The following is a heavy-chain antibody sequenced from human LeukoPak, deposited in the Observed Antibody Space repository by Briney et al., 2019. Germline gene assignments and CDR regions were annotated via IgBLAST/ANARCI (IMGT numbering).Heavy chain of an antibody. CDR1: GFTFSSYA. D-gene: IGHD3-10*01. Sequence: GGSLRLSCAASGFTFSSYAMHWVRQAPGKGLEWVAAISYDGSNKYYADSVKGRFTIPRDNSKNTLYLQMNSLRAEDTAVYYCARDVYITMVRGVMPSDYYYGMDVWGQGTTVTVSS. CDR2: ISYDGSNK. J-gene: IGHJ6*02. CDR3: ARDVYITMVRGVMPSDYYYGMDV. V-gene: IGHV3-30-3*01.